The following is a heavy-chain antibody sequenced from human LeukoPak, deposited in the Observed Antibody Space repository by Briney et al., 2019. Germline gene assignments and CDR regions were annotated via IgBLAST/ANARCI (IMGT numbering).Heavy chain of an antibody. CDR1: GGSFSGYY. CDR3: AMTTPFPY. CDR2: INHSGST. D-gene: IGHD4-11*01. V-gene: IGHV4-34*01. J-gene: IGHJ4*02. Sequence: PSETLSLTCAVYGGSFSGYYWSWIRQPPGKGPEWIGEINHSGSTNYNPSLKSRVTISVDTSKNQFSLKLSSVTAADTAVYYCAMTTPFPYWGQGTLVTVSS.